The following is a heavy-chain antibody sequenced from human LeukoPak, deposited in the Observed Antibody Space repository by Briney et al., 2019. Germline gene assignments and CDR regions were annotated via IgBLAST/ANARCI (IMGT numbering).Heavy chain of an antibody. CDR1: GGSISSYY. CDR2: IYYSGST. D-gene: IGHD3-22*01. Sequence: SETLSLTCTVSGGSISSYYWSWVRQPPGKGLEWIGHIYYSGSTNYDPSLKSRVTISLDRSKDQFSLKLSSVTAADTAVYYCARVNAVIGGNAFDIWGQGTMVTVSS. J-gene: IGHJ3*02. CDR3: ARVNAVIGGNAFDI. V-gene: IGHV4-59*01.